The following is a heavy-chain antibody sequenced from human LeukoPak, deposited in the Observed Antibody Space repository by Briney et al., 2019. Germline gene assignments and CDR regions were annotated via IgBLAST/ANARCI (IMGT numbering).Heavy chain of an antibody. J-gene: IGHJ5*02. Sequence: SQTPSLTCTVSGDSMDSYYWSWIRQPPGKGLEWIGYIYYSGSTNYNPSLKSRVTISVDTSKNQFSLKLSSVTAADTAVYYCARKRGYSIDPWGQGTLVTVSS. CDR3: ARKRGYSIDP. D-gene: IGHD5-18*01. CDR1: GDSMDSYY. CDR2: IYYSGST. V-gene: IGHV4-59*01.